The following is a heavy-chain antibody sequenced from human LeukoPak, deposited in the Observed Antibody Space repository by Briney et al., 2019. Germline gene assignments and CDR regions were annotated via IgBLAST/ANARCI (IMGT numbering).Heavy chain of an antibody. Sequence: SETLSLTCTVSGGSIISASYFWGWIRQSPGKGLEWIGTMSYSGETYHNPSLRSRVTLSVDTSKNQFSLRLTSVTAADTAVYFCARDRANWLSWFDPWGQGTLVTVSS. CDR3: ARDRANWLSWFDP. CDR2: MSYSGET. V-gene: IGHV4-39*02. CDR1: GGSIISASYF. J-gene: IGHJ5*02. D-gene: IGHD1-1*01.